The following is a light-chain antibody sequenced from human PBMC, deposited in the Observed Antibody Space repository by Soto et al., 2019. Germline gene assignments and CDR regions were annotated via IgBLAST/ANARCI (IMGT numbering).Light chain of an antibody. J-gene: IGKJ4*01. Sequence: DIVMTQSPATLSESPGERVNLSCRASQYISSNLAWYQQKPGQPPRLLIYDATSRATGIPSRFSGIGSGTYFTLTIISLQAEDFAVYFCQQYHDWPPLTFGGGTKVEIK. CDR1: QYISSN. CDR3: QQYHDWPPLT. CDR2: DAT. V-gene: IGKV3D-15*01.